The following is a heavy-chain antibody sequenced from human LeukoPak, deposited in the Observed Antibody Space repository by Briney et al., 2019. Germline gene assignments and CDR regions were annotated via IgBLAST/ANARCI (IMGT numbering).Heavy chain of an antibody. D-gene: IGHD3-22*01. CDR2: ISGSGGST. CDR1: GFTFSSHA. J-gene: IGHJ6*03. V-gene: IGHV3-23*01. CDR3: AKDPYYDSSGRYYYYFYMDV. Sequence: PGGSLRLSCAASGFTFSSHAMNWVRQAPGKGLEWVSGISGSGGSTFYADSVKGRFTISRDNSKNTLYLQMNSLRVDDTAVYFCAKDPYYDSSGRYYYYFYMDVWGKGTTVTVSS.